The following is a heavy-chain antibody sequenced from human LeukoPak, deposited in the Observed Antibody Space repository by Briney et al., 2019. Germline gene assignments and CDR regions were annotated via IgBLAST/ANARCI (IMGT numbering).Heavy chain of an antibody. V-gene: IGHV1-3*01. Sequence: ASVKVSCKASGYTFTSYGISWVRQAPGQRLEWMGWINAGNGNTKYSQKFQGRVTISRDTSASTAYMELSSLRSEDTAVYYCARENSGYGYSFDYWGQGTLVTVSS. J-gene: IGHJ4*02. CDR1: GYTFTSYG. D-gene: IGHD5-12*01. CDR2: INAGNGNT. CDR3: ARENSGYGYSFDY.